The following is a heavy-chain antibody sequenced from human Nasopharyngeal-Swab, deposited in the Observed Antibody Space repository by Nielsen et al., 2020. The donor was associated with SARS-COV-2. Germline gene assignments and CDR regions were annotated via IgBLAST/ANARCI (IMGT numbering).Heavy chain of an antibody. V-gene: IGHV3-53*01. CDR1: GFDVSGNY. J-gene: IGHJ4*02. Sequence: GGSLRLSCAASGFDVSGNYMSWFRQAPGKGLEWVSVMYAGGDIYYADSVKGRFTISRDSSKNTLYLQMNSLRAEDTAVYYCARSFEGSSGYYYDYFDYWGQGTLVTVSS. CDR3: ARSFEGSSGYYYDYFDY. D-gene: IGHD3-22*01. CDR2: MYAGGDI.